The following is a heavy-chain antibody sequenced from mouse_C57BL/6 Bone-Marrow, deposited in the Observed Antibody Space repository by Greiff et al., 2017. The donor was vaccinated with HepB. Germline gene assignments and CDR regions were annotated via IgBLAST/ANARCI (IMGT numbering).Heavy chain of an antibody. J-gene: IGHJ2*01. V-gene: IGHV1-50*01. Sequence: QVQLQQPGAELVKPGASVKLSCKASGYTFTSYWMQWVKQRPGQGLEWIGEIDPSDSYTNYNQKFKGKATLTVDKSSSTAYMQLSSLTSEDAAVYYCARGDYSDSYYFDYWGQGTTLTVSA. CDR2: IDPSDSYT. D-gene: IGHD2-12*01. CDR3: ARGDYSDSYYFDY. CDR1: GYTFTSYW.